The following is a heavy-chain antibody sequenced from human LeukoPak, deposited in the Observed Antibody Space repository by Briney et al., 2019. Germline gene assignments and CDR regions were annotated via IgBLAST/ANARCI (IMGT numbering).Heavy chain of an antibody. Sequence: PSETLSLTCTVSGGSISSYYWSWIRQPAGKGLEWIGRFYTSGSTNYNPSLKSRVTMSVDTSKNQFSLKLSSVTAADTAVYYCAREGVAVGTYYYYYYMDVWGKGTTVTVSS. J-gene: IGHJ6*03. CDR2: FYTSGST. CDR1: GGSISSYY. D-gene: IGHD6-19*01. V-gene: IGHV4-4*07. CDR3: AREGVAVGTYYYYYYMDV.